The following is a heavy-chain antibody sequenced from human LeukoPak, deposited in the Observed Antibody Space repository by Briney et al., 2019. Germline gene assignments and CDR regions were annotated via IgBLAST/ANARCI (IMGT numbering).Heavy chain of an antibody. J-gene: IGHJ4*02. Sequence: GGPLRLSCAASGFTFSSYAMSWVRQAPGKGLEWVSAISGSGGSAYYADSVKGRFTISRDNSKNTLYLQMNSLRAEDTAVYYCAKDRASYYYDSSGPVWGQGTLVTVSS. CDR1: GFTFSSYA. D-gene: IGHD3-22*01. CDR2: ISGSGGSA. CDR3: AKDRASYYYDSSGPV. V-gene: IGHV3-23*01.